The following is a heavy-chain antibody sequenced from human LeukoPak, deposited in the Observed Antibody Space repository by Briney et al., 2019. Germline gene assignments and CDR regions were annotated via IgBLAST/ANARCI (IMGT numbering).Heavy chain of an antibody. Sequence: GGSLRLSCAASGFTFSSYAMSWVRQAPGKGLEWVSAISGSGGSTYYADSVKGRFTISRDNSKNTLYLQMNSLRAEDTALYYCAIELGNSGAFDYWGQGTLVTVSS. J-gene: IGHJ4*02. CDR2: ISGSGGST. V-gene: IGHV3-23*01. D-gene: IGHD4-23*01. CDR3: AIELGNSGAFDY. CDR1: GFTFSSYA.